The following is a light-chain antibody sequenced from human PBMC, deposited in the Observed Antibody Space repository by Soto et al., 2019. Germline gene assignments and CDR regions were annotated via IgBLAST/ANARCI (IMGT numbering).Light chain of an antibody. J-gene: IGKJ1*01. V-gene: IGKV1-39*01. CDR2: AAS. Sequence: DIQMTQSPSSLSAFVGDRVTIACRASQSISSYLNWYQQKPGKAPKLLIYAASSLQSGVPSSFSGSGSGTDFTLTISSLQPEDFTIYYCQQSYSTPRTFGQGTKVEIK. CDR3: QQSYSTPRT. CDR1: QSISSY.